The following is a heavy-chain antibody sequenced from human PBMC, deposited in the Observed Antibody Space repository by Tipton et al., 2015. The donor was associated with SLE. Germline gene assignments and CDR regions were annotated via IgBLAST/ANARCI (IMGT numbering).Heavy chain of an antibody. CDR1: GFTFSSYG. D-gene: IGHD3-10*01. CDR2: IRYDGSNK. J-gene: IGHJ6*02. Sequence: SLRLSCAASGFTFSSYGMHWVRQAPGKGLEWVAFIRYDGSNKYYADSVKGRFTISRDNSKNTLYLQMNSLRAEDTAVYYCAKDPRGSPLYYYYGMDVWGQGTADTVSS. V-gene: IGHV3-30*02. CDR3: AKDPRGSPLYYYYGMDV.